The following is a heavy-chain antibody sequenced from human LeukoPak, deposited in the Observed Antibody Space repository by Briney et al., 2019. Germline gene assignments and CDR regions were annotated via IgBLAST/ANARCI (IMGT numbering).Heavy chain of an antibody. V-gene: IGHV3-66*01. J-gene: IGHJ4*02. CDR3: AKSPKTGFLFDY. CDR1: GFSVSSNY. D-gene: IGHD1-1*01. CDR2: IYGGANT. Sequence: PGGSLRLSCAASGFSVSSNYMNWVRQAPGKGLEWVSVIYGGANTVYADSVKGRFTISRDDSKNTLYLQMNSLRAEGTAVYYCAKSPKTGFLFDYWGQGTLVTVSS.